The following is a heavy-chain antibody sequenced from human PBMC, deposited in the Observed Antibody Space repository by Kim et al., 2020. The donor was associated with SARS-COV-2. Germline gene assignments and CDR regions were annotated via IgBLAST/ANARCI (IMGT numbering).Heavy chain of an antibody. V-gene: IGHV5-51*01. CDR2: VYPDDSDT. CDR3: ARQKGEYFYGQQLYYFYS. J-gene: IGHJ4*02. D-gene: IGHD3-10*01. Sequence: GESLKISCKGSGYTFTNYWIGWVRQKPGKGLEWMGIVYPDDSDTRYSPSFQGQVTISADKSFTTAYLQWSSLKASDTAIYYCARQKGEYFYGQQLYYFYSGGKGTLVPVSS. CDR1: GYTFTNYW.